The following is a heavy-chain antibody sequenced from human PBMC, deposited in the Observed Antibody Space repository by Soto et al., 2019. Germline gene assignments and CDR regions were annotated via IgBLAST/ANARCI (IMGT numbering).Heavy chain of an antibody. Sequence: VQLVESGGGLVQPGGSLRLSCTASGLTFSSYGMHWVRQAPGKGLEWVAVISYDGSNKYYADSVKGRFTISRDNSKNTLYLQMNSLRAEDTAVYYCAKFDYDMGFDYWGQGTLVTVSS. CDR2: ISYDGSNK. J-gene: IGHJ4*02. D-gene: IGHD3-9*01. CDR1: GLTFSSYG. V-gene: IGHV3-30*18. CDR3: AKFDYDMGFDY.